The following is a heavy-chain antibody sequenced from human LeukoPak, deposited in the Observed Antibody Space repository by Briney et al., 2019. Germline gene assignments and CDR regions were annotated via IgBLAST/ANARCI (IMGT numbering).Heavy chain of an antibody. CDR1: GFTFSTSE. J-gene: IGHJ4*02. V-gene: IGHV3-48*03. Sequence: GGSLRLSCVASGFTFSTSEMSWVRQAPGKGLEWVSFISSSGSLIYYVDSVKGRFTISRDNAKDSLYLQMNSLSAEDTAVYYCARAFDYWGQGTLVTVSS. CDR3: ARAFDY. CDR2: ISSSGSLI.